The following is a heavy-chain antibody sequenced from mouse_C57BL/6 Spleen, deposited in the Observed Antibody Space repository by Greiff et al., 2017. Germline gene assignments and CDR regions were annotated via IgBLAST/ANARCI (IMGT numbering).Heavy chain of an antibody. V-gene: IGHV1-69*01. CDR1: GYTFTSYW. Sequence: QVQLQQPGAELVMPGASVKLSCKASGYTFTSYWMHWVKQRPGQGLEWIGEIDPSDSYTNYNQKFKGKSTLTVAKSSSTAYMQLSSLTSEDSAVYYCARILHYYGSSYDWYFDVWGTGTTVTVSS. CDR3: ARILHYYGSSYDWYFDV. J-gene: IGHJ1*03. D-gene: IGHD1-1*01. CDR2: IDPSDSYT.